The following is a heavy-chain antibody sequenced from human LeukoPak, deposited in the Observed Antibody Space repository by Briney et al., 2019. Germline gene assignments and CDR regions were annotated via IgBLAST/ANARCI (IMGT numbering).Heavy chain of an antibody. J-gene: IGHJ4*02. CDR2: ISSSGST. CDR3: AREGRGSHSGY. D-gene: IGHD3-16*01. CDR1: GGSISSYY. Sequence: PSETLSLTCTVSGGSISSYYWTWIRQPAGKGLEWIGRISSSGSTNYNPSLNSRVTMSVDTSKNQFSLKLSSVTAADTAVYYCAREGRGSHSGYWGQGALVTVSS. V-gene: IGHV4-4*07.